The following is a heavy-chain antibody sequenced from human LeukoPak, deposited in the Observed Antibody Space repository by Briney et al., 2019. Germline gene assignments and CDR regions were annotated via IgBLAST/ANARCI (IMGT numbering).Heavy chain of an antibody. CDR1: GYTFTSYG. D-gene: IGHD6-19*01. J-gene: IGHJ6*02. CDR3: AREGGSGWYLGGLDYYGMDV. V-gene: IGHV1-18*01. CDR2: ISAYNGNT. Sequence: ASVKVSCKASGYTFTSYGISWVRQAPGQGLEWMGWISAYNGNTNYAQKLQGRVTMTTDTSTSTAYMEQRSLRSDDTAVYYCAREGGSGWYLGGLDYYGMDVWGQGTTVTVSS.